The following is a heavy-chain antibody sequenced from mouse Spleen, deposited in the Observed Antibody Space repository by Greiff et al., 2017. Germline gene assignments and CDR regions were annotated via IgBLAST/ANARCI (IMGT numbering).Heavy chain of an antibody. V-gene: IGHV5-17*01. CDR2: ISSGSSTI. D-gene: IGHD2-14*01. CDR1: GFTFSDYG. Sequence: EVKVVESGGGLVKPGGSLKLSCAASGFTFSDYGMHWVRQAPEKGLEWVAYISSGSSTIYYADTVKGRFTISRDNAKNTLFLQMTSLRSEDTAMYYCARKVRRFYAMDYWGQGTSVTVSS. CDR3: ARKVRRFYAMDY. J-gene: IGHJ4*01.